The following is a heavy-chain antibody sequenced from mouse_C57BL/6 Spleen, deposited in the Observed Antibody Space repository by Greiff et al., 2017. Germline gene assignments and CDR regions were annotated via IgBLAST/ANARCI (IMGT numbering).Heavy chain of an antibody. CDR3: ATPPHNYAKDY. CDR2: ILPGSGST. Sequence: VQLQQSGAELMKPGASVTLSCKATGYTITGYWIEWVKQRPGHGLEWIGEILPGSGSTNYNEKFKGKATFTADTSSNTAYLQLSSLTTEDSAIYYCATPPHNYAKDYWGQGTTVTVSS. D-gene: IGHD6-1*01. J-gene: IGHJ4*01. V-gene: IGHV1-9*01. CDR1: GYTITGYW.